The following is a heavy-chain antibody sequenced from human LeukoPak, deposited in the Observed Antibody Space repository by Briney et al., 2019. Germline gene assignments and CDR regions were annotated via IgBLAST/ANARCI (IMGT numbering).Heavy chain of an antibody. CDR1: AFTFSSYS. CDR2: ISSSSSYI. D-gene: IGHD2-15*01. J-gene: IGHJ4*02. Sequence: GGSLRLSCAASAFTFSSYSMNWVRQAPGKGLGWVSSISSSSSYIYYADSVKGRFTISRDNAKNSLYLQMNSLRAEDTAVYYCATQDVVVASYWGQGTLVTVSS. V-gene: IGHV3-21*01. CDR3: ATQDVVVASY.